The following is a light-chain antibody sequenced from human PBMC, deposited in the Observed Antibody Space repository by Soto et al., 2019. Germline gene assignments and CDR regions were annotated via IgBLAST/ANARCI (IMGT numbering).Light chain of an antibody. CDR2: GVA. CDR3: QQYKTWLT. CDR1: QSVDYN. J-gene: IGKJ4*01. Sequence: EVVLTQSPATLSVSPGERVTLSCRASQSVDYNLAWYQQKPGQAPRLLIYGVATRAPGIPARFSGSASGTVFTLTISRLQSEDFAIYYCQQYKTWLTFGGGTKVEIK. V-gene: IGKV3-15*01.